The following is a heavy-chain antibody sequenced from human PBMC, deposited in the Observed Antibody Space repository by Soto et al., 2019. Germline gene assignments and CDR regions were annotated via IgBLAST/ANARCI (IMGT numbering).Heavy chain of an antibody. Sequence: QVQLVQSGAEVKNPGASVKVSCKASGDTFTTYVISWLRQAPGQGLEWMGWISAYNGHTNYAQKLQDRVTMTTDTSTSTAYMELRGLKYGDTAVYYCARDHDGSSGSGYSGPGSYWGRESLVTV. CDR1: GDTFTTYV. D-gene: IGHD2-15*01. CDR2: ISAYNGHT. CDR3: ARDHDGSSGSGYSGPGSY. J-gene: IGHJ4*02. V-gene: IGHV1-18*01.